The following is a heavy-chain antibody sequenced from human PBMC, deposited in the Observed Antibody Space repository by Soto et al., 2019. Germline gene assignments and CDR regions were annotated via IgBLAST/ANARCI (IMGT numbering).Heavy chain of an antibody. Sequence: GGSLRLSCAASGFTFSSYGMHWVRQAPGKGLEWVAVISYDGSNKYYADSVKGRFTISRDNSKNTLYLQMNSLRAEDTAVYYCANLIAADWEFPYYYGMDVWGQGTTVTVSS. CDR3: ANLIAADWEFPYYYGMDV. J-gene: IGHJ6*02. CDR2: ISYDGSNK. D-gene: IGHD3-10*01. CDR1: GFTFSSYG. V-gene: IGHV3-30*18.